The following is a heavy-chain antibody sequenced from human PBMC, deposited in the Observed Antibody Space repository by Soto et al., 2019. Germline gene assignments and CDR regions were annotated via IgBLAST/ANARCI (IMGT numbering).Heavy chain of an antibody. CDR3: ARSLGYCSGGSCYGTYAFDI. J-gene: IGHJ3*02. Sequence: ASVKVSCKASGYIFTSYAMHWVRQAPGQRLEWMGWINAGNGNTKYSQKFQGRVTITRDTSASTAYMGLSSLRSEDTAVYYCARSLGYCSGGSCYGTYAFDIWGQGTMVTVSS. V-gene: IGHV1-3*01. CDR2: INAGNGNT. CDR1: GYIFTSYA. D-gene: IGHD2-15*01.